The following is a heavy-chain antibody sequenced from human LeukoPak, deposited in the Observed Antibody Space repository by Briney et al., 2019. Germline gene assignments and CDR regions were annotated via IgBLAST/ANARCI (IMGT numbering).Heavy chain of an antibody. J-gene: IGHJ5*02. Sequence: GSLRLSCAASGFTFSGSAMHWVRQVSGKGLEWVGRIRSKANSYATAYAASVEGRFTISRDDSKNTAYLQMNSLKTEDTAVYYCARPRDGNWFDPWGQGTLVTVSS. CDR1: GFTFSGSA. V-gene: IGHV3-73*01. D-gene: IGHD5-24*01. CDR2: IRSKANSYAT. CDR3: ARPRDGNWFDP.